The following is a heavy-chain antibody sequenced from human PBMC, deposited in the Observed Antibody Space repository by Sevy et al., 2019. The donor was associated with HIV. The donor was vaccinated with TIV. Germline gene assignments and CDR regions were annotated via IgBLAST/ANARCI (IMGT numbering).Heavy chain of an antibody. J-gene: IGHJ1*01. V-gene: IGHV3-48*03. Sequence: GGSLRLSCVASGFTFSSFEMNWVRQAPGKGLEWVSHISNSGSIIYYEDSVKGRFTISRDNAKNSLYLQMNSLRAEDTAVYYSAREDGSRQYFQYWGQGTLVTVSS. CDR1: GFTFSSFE. D-gene: IGHD6-13*01. CDR2: ISNSGSII. CDR3: AREDGSRQYFQY.